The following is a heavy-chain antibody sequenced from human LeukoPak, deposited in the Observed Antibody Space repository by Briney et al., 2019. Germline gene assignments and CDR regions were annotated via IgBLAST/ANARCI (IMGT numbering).Heavy chain of an antibody. Sequence: GGSLRLSCAASGFTFDDYGMSWVRQAPGKGLECVSGINWNGGSTGYADSVKGRFTISRDNDKNSLYLQMNSLRAEDTALYYCARGPELPPDWFDPWGQGTLVTVSS. CDR2: INWNGGST. J-gene: IGHJ5*02. V-gene: IGHV3-20*04. CDR3: ARGPELPPDWFDP. CDR1: GFTFDDYG. D-gene: IGHD1-14*01.